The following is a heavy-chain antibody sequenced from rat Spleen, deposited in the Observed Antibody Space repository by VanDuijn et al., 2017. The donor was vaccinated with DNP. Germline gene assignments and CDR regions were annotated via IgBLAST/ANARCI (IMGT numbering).Heavy chain of an antibody. J-gene: IGHJ3*01. CDR1: GLIFSNYD. CDR2: ISTDGDST. V-gene: IGHV5-25*01. CDR3: ARPWDLGFAY. D-gene: IGHD4-6*01. Sequence: EVQLVESGGGLVQPGRSLKVSCAASGLIFSNYDMAWVRQAPAKGLEWVASISTDGDSTYYRDSVKGRFTVSRDNAKSTLYLQMNSLRSEDMATYYCARPWDLGFAYWGQGTLVTVSS.